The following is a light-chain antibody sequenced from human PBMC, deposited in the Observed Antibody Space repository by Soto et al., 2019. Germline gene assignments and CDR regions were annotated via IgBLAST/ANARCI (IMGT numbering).Light chain of an antibody. CDR2: GNT. CDR3: QSYDTTLSGCV. CDR1: ISNIGAGYD. Sequence: QSVLTQPPSVSGAPGQRVTISCTGSISNIGAGYDVHWYQQLPGTAPKLLIYGNTNRPSGVPDRFSGSKSATSASLAITGLQAEDEADYYCQSYDTTLSGCVFGGGTKLTVL. J-gene: IGLJ2*01. V-gene: IGLV1-40*01.